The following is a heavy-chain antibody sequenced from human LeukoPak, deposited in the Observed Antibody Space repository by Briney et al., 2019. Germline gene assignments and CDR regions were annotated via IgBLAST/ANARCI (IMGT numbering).Heavy chain of an antibody. Sequence: ASVTVSCTASGYTVNIYGITWVRQAPRQGQEWMGWVSVYNGNKNYAQKFQSRVTITTDTSPCSVYLEVRSLRSADTDVYYCARVNSAQGLVGFYFDYWGQGTLVTVSS. CDR1: GYTVNIYG. J-gene: IGHJ4*02. CDR3: ARVNSAQGLVGFYFDY. D-gene: IGHD6-19*01. V-gene: IGHV1-18*01. CDR2: VSVYNGNK.